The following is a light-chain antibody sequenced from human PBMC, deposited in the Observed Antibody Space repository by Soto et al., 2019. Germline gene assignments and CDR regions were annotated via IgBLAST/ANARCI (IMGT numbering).Light chain of an antibody. CDR3: MQALDTRLS. V-gene: IGKV2-28*01. CDR1: QSLLHRSGYNY. CDR2: LGS. Sequence: IVMTQSPLSLPVAPGEPASISCRSSQSLLHRSGYNYLTWYLQKTGQSPQLLIYLGSSRASGVPDRFSGSGSGTDFTLKISRVEADDVGVYYCMQALDTRLSFGGGNKLEI. J-gene: IGKJ4*01.